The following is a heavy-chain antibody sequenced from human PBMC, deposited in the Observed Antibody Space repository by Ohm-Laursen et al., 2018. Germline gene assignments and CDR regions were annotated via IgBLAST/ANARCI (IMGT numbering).Heavy chain of an antibody. J-gene: IGHJ3*01. CDR3: ARDESDV. V-gene: IGHV4-38-2*02. CDR1: GYSISTGYY. Sequence: SQTLSLTCAVSGYSISTGYYWGWIRQPPGKGLEWIGSIYHSGSTYYNPSLKGRVTISVDASKNRFSLKLSSVTAADTAVYYCARDESDVRGQGTMVTVSS. CDR2: IYHSGST.